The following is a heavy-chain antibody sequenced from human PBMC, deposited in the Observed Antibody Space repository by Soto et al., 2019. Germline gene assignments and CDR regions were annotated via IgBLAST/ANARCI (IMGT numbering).Heavy chain of an antibody. CDR3: ATQGFGTLHGLVDV. Sequence: SETLSLTCTVSGGSITSITNHYCSWIRQPPGKGLEWIGYISYSGHTSYNPSLKSRVILSVDTSKNQVSLNLASVTAADTAVYYCATQGFGTLHGLVDVWGQGTTVT. CDR2: ISYSGHT. D-gene: IGHD1-7*01. V-gene: IGHV4-59*08. J-gene: IGHJ6*02. CDR1: GGSITSITNHY.